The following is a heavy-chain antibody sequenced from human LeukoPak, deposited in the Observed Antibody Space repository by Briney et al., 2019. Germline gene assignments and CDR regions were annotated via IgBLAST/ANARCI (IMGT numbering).Heavy chain of an antibody. CDR2: IFPGDSDT. D-gene: IGHD7-27*01. CDR3: ARLPSTGQAFDY. V-gene: IGHV5-51*01. J-gene: IGHJ4*02. CDR1: GYSFISYW. Sequence: KPGESLTLSCSGSGYSFISYWIGWVRQMPGKGLEWLGIIFPGDSDTRYSPSFQGQVTISADKSITTAYLQWSSLQASDTAMYYCARLPSTGQAFDYWGQGTLVTVSS.